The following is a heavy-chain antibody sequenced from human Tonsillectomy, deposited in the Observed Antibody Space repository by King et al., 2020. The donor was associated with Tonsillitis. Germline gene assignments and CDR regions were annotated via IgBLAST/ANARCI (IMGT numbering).Heavy chain of an antibody. J-gene: IGHJ6*02. CDR2: ISYDGSNI. D-gene: IGHD2-2*01. V-gene: IGHV3-30*04. Sequence: VQLVESGGGVVQPGRSLRLSCAASGFTFSSYAMHWVRQAPGKGLEWVAVISYDGSNIYYADSVKGRFTISRDNYKNTLYLQMNSLRAEDTAVHYCARDYCSSNSCYGMGVWGQGTTVTVSS. CDR1: GFTFSSYA. CDR3: ARDYCSSNSCYGMGV.